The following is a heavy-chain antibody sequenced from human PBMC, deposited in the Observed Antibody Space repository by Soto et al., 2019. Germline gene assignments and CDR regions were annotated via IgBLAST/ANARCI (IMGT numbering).Heavy chain of an antibody. J-gene: IGHJ6*02. V-gene: IGHV1-3*01. D-gene: IGHD6-6*01. Sequence: ASVKVSCKASGYTFTSYAMHWVRQAPGQRLEWMGWINAGNGNTKYSQKFQGRVTITRDTSASTAYMELSSLRSEDTAVYYCARSQAGIAPRPVYGMDVWGQGTTGTVS. CDR3: ARSQAGIAPRPVYGMDV. CDR2: INAGNGNT. CDR1: GYTFTSYA.